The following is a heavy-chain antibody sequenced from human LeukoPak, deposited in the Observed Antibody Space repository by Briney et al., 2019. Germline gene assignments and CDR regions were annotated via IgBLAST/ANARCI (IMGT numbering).Heavy chain of an antibody. CDR2: ISANSGNT. J-gene: IGHJ4*02. V-gene: IGHV1-18*01. CDR1: GYSFTRNG. D-gene: IGHD3-16*01. Sequence: ASVKVSCKPSGYSFTRNGISWVRQAPGQGLEWMAWISANSGNTNYAQNFQDRVALTTDTSTSTAYMELRSLRSGDTAVYYCARDVNYAFDYWGQGTLVTVSS. CDR3: ARDVNYAFDY.